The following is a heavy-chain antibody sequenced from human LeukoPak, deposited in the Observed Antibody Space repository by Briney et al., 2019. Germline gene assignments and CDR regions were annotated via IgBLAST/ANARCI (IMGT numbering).Heavy chain of an antibody. Sequence: SVKVSCKASGGTFSSYAISWVRQAPGQGLEWMGRIIPILGIANYAQKFQGRVTITADKSTSTACMELSSLRSEDTAVYYCARTPLMTFDYWGQGTLVTVSS. J-gene: IGHJ4*02. V-gene: IGHV1-69*04. CDR1: GGTFSSYA. CDR2: IIPILGIA. CDR3: ARTPLMTFDY.